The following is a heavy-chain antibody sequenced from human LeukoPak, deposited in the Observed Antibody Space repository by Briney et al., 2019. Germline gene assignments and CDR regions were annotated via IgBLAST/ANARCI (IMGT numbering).Heavy chain of an antibody. CDR3: ARDRAKYQLLSAGYFDY. CDR2: ISSSSRYI. J-gene: IGHJ4*02. Sequence: GGSLRLSCAASGFTFSSYSMNWVRQAPGKGLEWVSSISSSSRYIYYADSVKGRFTISRDNAKNSLYLQMNSLRAEDTAVYYCARDRAKYQLLSAGYFDYWGQGTLVTVSS. D-gene: IGHD2-2*01. CDR1: GFTFSSYS. V-gene: IGHV3-21*01.